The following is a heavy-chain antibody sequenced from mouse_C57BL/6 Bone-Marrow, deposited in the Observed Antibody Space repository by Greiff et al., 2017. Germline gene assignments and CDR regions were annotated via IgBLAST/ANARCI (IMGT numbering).Heavy chain of an antibody. CDR2: IYPRSGNT. J-gene: IGHJ2*01. CDR1: GYTFTSYG. D-gene: IGHD2-2*01. Sequence: QVQLKQSGAELARPGASVKLSCKASGYTFTSYGISWVKQRTGQGLEWIGEIYPRSGNTYYNEKFKGKATLTADKSSSTAYMEPRSLTSEDSAVYFCAREGYLGFDYWGQGTTLTVSS. V-gene: IGHV1-81*01. CDR3: AREGYLGFDY.